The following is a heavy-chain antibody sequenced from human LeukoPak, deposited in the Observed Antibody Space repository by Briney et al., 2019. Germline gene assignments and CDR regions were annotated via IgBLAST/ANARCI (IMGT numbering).Heavy chain of an antibody. CDR3: AKKRGRISAYSMDV. D-gene: IGHD6-25*01. J-gene: IGHJ6*02. CDR1: SFNFSSYA. CDR2: LSDSGGST. Sequence: GGSLRLSCVGTSFNFSSYAMSWVRQAPGKGLEWVSGLSDSGGSTHYADSVKGRFTISRDNSKNTLYLQMNSLRVEDTAVYYCAKKRGRISAYSMDVWGQGTTVTVSS. V-gene: IGHV3-23*01.